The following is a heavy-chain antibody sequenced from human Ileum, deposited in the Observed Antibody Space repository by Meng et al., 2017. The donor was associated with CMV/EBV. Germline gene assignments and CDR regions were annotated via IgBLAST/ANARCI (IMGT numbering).Heavy chain of an antibody. CDR1: GFTFNVYA. D-gene: IGHD1-26*01. Sequence: SCAASGFTFNVYAMNWVRQAPGKGLEWVSGIYVKGAGTFYADSVKDRFIISRDDSENRLYLHMNNLRAEDTAVYYCARKVGGGYFFDYWGQGTLVTVSS. V-gene: IGHV3-23*01. CDR2: IYVKGAGT. CDR3: ARKVGGGYFFDY. J-gene: IGHJ4*02.